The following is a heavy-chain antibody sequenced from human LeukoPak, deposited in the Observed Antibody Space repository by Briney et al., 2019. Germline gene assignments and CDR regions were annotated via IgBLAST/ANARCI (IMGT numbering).Heavy chain of an antibody. CDR1: GFMFSDHA. J-gene: IGHJ4*02. CDR2: IGSDGSKK. CDR3: ARQMTSTRLFDS. V-gene: IGHV3-30*04. D-gene: IGHD5/OR15-5a*01. Sequence: GGSLRLSCVASGFMFSDHAFHWVRQSPDKGLEWVALIGSDGSKKYYADSVQGRLTVSRENSKNTLFLQMNTLRPDDTAVYFCARQMTSTRLFDSWGQGTLVTVSS.